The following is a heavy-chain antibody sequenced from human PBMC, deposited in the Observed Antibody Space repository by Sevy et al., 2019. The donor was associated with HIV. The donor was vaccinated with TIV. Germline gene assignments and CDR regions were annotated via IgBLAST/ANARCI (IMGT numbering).Heavy chain of an antibody. CDR2: FDPEDGET. CDR1: GYTFTGYY. Sequence: ASVKVSCKASGYTFTGYYMHWVRQAPGQGLEWMGSFDPEDGETIYAQKLQGRLTMTEDTSTDTAYMELSRLRSEDTAVYYCATTKDYYETSGSPFDYWGQGTLVTVSS. D-gene: IGHD3-22*01. J-gene: IGHJ4*02. V-gene: IGHV1-24*01. CDR3: ATTKDYYETSGSPFDY.